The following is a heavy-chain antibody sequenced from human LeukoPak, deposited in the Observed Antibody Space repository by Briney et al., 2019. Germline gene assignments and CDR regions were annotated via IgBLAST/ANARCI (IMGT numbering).Heavy chain of an antibody. V-gene: IGHV3-49*04. CDR1: GFTFGDYA. D-gene: IGHD4-23*01. Sequence: GGSLRLSCTASGFTFGDYAMSWVRQAPGKGLEWVGFIRTKAYGGTTEYAASVKGRFTISRDDSKSIAYLQMNSLKTEDTAVYYCTRVGGGNGLYDYWGQGTLVTVSS. CDR3: TRVGGGNGLYDY. J-gene: IGHJ4*02. CDR2: IRTKAYGGTT.